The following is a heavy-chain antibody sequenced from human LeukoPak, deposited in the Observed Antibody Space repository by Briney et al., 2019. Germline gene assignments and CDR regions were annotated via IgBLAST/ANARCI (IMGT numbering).Heavy chain of an antibody. CDR3: ARDPERYLRMGHYDY. CDR2: IDSESSHI. V-gene: IGHV3-21*01. D-gene: IGHD3-16*01. J-gene: IGHJ4*02. CDR1: GFTYPSSA. Sequence: GRSLRLSCAGSGFTYPSSAMNWVRQVPGKVLEWVSSIDSESSHIYYAASVGGRFSICRDNARDSVYLQMDSLRGDDTAAYYCARDPERYLRMGHYDYWGQGTLVIVSS.